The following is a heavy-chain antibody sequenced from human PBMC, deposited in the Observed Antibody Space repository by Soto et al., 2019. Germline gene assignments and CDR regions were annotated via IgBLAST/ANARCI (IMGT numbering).Heavy chain of an antibody. J-gene: IGHJ6*02. CDR3: ARLYCGGDCYLSSYYSYGMAV. Sequence: SETLSLTCTVSGGSISSYYWSWIRQPPGKGLEWIGYIYYSGGTNYSPSLKSRVTISVDTSKNQFSLKLSSVTAADTAVYYCARLYCGGDCYLSSYYSYGMAVWGLGTTLTAS. D-gene: IGHD2-21*02. CDR2: IYYSGGT. CDR1: GGSISSYY. V-gene: IGHV4-59*08.